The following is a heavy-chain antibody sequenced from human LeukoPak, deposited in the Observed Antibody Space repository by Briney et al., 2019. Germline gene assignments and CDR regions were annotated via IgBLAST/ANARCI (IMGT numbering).Heavy chain of an antibody. Sequence: SETLSLTCTVSGGSVSSGSYFWSWIRQPPGKGLEWIGYIYYSGNTNYNPSLKSRVTISVDTSKNQFSLKLASVTAADTAMYYCARGRYDYGDFWGQGALVTVSS. V-gene: IGHV4-61*01. J-gene: IGHJ4*02. CDR2: IYYSGNT. CDR3: ARGRYDYGDF. D-gene: IGHD3-9*01. CDR1: GGSVSSGSYF.